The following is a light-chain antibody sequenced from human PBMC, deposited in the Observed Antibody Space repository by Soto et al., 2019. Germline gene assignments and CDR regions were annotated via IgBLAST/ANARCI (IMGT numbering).Light chain of an antibody. J-gene: IGKJ1*01. CDR3: QQFDNSPWT. CDR1: QTVSSTY. Sequence: EIVLTQSTGTLSLSPGERATLSCRASQTVSSTYLAWYQHKPGQAPRLLIYGASSRATDIPDRFSGSGSGTDFTLTIARLEPEDFAVYYCQQFDNSPWTFGQGTKVEIK. V-gene: IGKV3-20*01. CDR2: GAS.